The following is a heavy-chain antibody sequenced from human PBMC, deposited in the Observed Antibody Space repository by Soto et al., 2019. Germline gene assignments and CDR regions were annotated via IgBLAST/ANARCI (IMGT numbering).Heavy chain of an antibody. V-gene: IGHV4-61*01. CDR3: ARSGSGSGWL. D-gene: IGHD6-19*01. CDR1: GGSVSSGRYY. J-gene: IGHJ4*02. Sequence: SETLSLTCTVSGGSVSSGRYYWSWIRQPPGKGLEWIGYIYYSGSTKYNPSLKSRVTISVDTSKNQFSLKLTSMTAADTAVYYCARSGSGSGWLGGQGTLVTVSS. CDR2: IYYSGST.